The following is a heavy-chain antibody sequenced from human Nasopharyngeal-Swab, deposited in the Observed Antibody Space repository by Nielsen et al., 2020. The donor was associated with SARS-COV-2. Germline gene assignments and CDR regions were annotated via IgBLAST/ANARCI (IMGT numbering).Heavy chain of an antibody. D-gene: IGHD6-13*01. CDR1: GYTFSDYY. CDR2: VNPNSGDT. V-gene: IGHV1-2*06. J-gene: IGHJ4*02. Sequence: ASVKVSCKASGYTFSDYYMHWVRQAPGQGLEWMGRVNPNSGDTIYAQEFQGRVTMTGDTSIGTAYMELRRLMSDDTAVYYCVRDDGGVPGIPETGPPGAFWGQGTLVTVSS. CDR3: VRDDGGVPGIPETGPPGAF.